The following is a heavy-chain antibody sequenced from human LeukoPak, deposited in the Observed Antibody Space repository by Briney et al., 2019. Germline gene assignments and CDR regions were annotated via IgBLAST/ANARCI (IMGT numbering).Heavy chain of an antibody. J-gene: IGHJ6*02. Sequence: SETLSLTCSVSDGSINSYYWNWIRRPPGKGLEWIGYIYYNGNTNYSPSLKSRVTMSVDTSKNLFSLKASSVTAADTAVYYCARGRSNYYGMDVWGQGTTVTVSS. CDR3: ARGRSNYYGMDV. CDR1: DGSINSYY. V-gene: IGHV4-59*01. D-gene: IGHD1-26*01. CDR2: IYYNGNT.